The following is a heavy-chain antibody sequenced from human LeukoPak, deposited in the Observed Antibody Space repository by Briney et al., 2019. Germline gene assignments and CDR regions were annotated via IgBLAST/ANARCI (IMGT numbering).Heavy chain of an antibody. D-gene: IGHD3-10*01. CDR3: ARDELKGYYDY. CDR1: GFAFSRYW. CDR2: MNQAGSEK. Sequence: GGSLRLSCAASGFAFSRYWMTWVRQAPGKGLEWVANMNQAGSEKYYVDSAKGRFTISRDNAKNSLYLQVDSLRAEDTAVYYCARDELKGYYDYWGQGTLVTVSS. V-gene: IGHV3-7*01. J-gene: IGHJ4*02.